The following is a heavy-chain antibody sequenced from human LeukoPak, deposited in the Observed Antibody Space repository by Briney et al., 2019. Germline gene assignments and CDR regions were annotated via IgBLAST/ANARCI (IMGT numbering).Heavy chain of an antibody. J-gene: IGHJ5*02. V-gene: IGHV4-59*06. CDR3: ARGPPRWSHNWFDP. CDR2: IYYSGST. Sequence: PSETLSLTCTVSGGSISSYYWSWIRQHPGKGLEWIGYIYYSGSTYYNPSLKSRVTISVDTSKNQFSMKLSSVTAADTAVYYCARGPPRWSHNWFDPWGQGTLVTVSS. CDR1: GGSISSYY. D-gene: IGHD4-23*01.